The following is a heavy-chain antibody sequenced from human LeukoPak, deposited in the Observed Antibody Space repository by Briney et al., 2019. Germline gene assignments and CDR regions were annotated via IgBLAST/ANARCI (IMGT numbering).Heavy chain of an antibody. V-gene: IGHV3-11*01. Sequence: GGSLRLSCAASGFTFSDYYMSWIRQAPGKGLEWVSYISSSGSTIYYADSVKGRFTIPRDNAKNSLYLQMNSLRAEDTAVYYCARSYDSRGMPNYFDYWGQGTLVTVSS. CDR2: ISSSGSTI. D-gene: IGHD3-22*01. J-gene: IGHJ4*02. CDR3: ARSYDSRGMPNYFDY. CDR1: GFTFSDYY.